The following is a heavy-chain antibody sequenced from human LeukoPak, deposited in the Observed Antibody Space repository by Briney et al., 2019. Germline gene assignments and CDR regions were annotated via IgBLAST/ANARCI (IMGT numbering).Heavy chain of an antibody. D-gene: IGHD3-10*01. V-gene: IGHV3-30*04. J-gene: IGHJ5*02. Sequence: GGSLRLSCAASGFTFSNYAMHWVRQAPGKGLEWVAVISNDGSNKYYADSVKGRFTISRDNAKNSLFLQVNSLRAEDTAVYYCARGVNYHGSGSYLRDWFDPWGQGTLVTVSS. CDR1: GFTFSNYA. CDR2: ISNDGSNK. CDR3: ARGVNYHGSGSYLRDWFDP.